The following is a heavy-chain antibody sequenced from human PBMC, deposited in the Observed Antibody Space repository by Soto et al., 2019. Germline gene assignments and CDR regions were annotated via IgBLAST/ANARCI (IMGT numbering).Heavy chain of an antibody. J-gene: IGHJ4*02. D-gene: IGHD3-10*01. CDR1: GFTFSSFW. CDR3: ARGGLWATSYFDY. V-gene: IGHV3-74*01. CDR2: ISNDGIIT. Sequence: GGSLRLSCAASGFTFSSFWMSWVRQAPGKGLVWVSRISNDGIITTYADSAKGRFTVSRDNAKNTLYLQMNSLRAEDTAVYYCARGGLWATSYFDYWGQGALVIVSS.